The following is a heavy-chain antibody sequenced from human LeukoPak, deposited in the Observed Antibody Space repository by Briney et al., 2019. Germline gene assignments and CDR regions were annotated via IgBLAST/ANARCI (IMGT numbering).Heavy chain of an antibody. J-gene: IGHJ4*02. D-gene: IGHD6-19*01. Sequence: SSETLSLTCAVYGGSFSGYYWSWIRQPPGKGLEWIGEINHSGSTNYNPPLRSRVTVSVHTSKNQLSLKLSSVTAADTAVYYCARQWLVSPLFDYWGQGTLVTVSS. CDR1: GGSFSGYY. CDR3: ARQWLVSPLFDY. CDR2: INHSGST. V-gene: IGHV4-34*01.